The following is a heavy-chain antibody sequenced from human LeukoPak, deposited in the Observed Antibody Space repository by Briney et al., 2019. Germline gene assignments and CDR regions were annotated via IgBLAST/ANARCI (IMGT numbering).Heavy chain of an antibody. CDR1: GFVFSSYW. D-gene: IGHD3-16*01. J-gene: IGHJ4*02. Sequence: GGSLRLSCAASGFVFSSYWTHWVRQAPGKGLVWVSRIYTDGSYTNYADSVKGRFTISRDNAKNTLSLHMNSLRAEDMAVYYCARGDDGYLDHWGQGTLVTVSS. CDR2: IYTDGSYT. V-gene: IGHV3-74*01. CDR3: ARGDDGYLDH.